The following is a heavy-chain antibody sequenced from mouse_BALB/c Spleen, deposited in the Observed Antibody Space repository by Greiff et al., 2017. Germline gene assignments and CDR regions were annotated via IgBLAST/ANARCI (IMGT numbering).Heavy chain of an antibody. J-gene: IGHJ4*01. Sequence: VQLQQSGPQLVRPGASVKISCKASGYSFTSYWMHWVKQRPGQGLEWIGMIDPSDSETRLNQKFKDKATLTVDKSSSTAYMQLSSPTSEDSAVYYCARSGHYYGSSYEYYAMDYWGQGTSVTVSS. D-gene: IGHD1-1*01. CDR2: IDPSDSET. V-gene: IGHV1S127*01. CDR3: ARSGHYYGSSYEYYAMDY. CDR1: GYSFTSYW.